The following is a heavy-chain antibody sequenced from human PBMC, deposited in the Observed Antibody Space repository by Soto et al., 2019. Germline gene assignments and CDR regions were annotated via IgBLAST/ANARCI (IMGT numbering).Heavy chain of an antibody. D-gene: IGHD6-19*01. V-gene: IGHV4-61*01. CDR2: ISYTGST. CDR3: AESGGGSGWF. J-gene: IGHJ4*02. Sequence: SETLSLTCTVSRGVVNSGYYYWSWNRQSPGKGLEWMGFISYTGSTSYNPSLKSRVTISVDTSKNQFSLKLTSVTAADTAVYYCAESGGGSGWFGGQGKLVTFSS. CDR1: RGVVNSGYYY.